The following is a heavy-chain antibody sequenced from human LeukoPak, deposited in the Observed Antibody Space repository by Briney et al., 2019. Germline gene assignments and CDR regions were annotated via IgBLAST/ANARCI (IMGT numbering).Heavy chain of an antibody. J-gene: IGHJ4*02. CDR1: GGSISSYY. Sequence: PSETLSLTCTVSGGSISSYYWSWIRQPPGKGLEWIGYIYYSGSTNYNPSLKSRVTISVDTSKNQFSLKLSSVTAADTAVYYCAGAGKAAAGIPPFFDYWGQGTLVTVSS. D-gene: IGHD6-13*01. CDR2: IYYSGST. V-gene: IGHV4-59*01. CDR3: AGAGKAAAGIPPFFDY.